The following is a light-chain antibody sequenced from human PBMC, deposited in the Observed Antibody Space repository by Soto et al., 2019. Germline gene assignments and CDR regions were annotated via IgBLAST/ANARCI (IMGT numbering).Light chain of an antibody. V-gene: IGKV1-33*01. Sequence: DIQMTQSPSSLSASVGDRVTITCQASPDISNYLNWYQQKPGKAPKLLIYDASNLETGVPSRFSGSASGTDFSFTISSLQPEHIATYYCQQCGNLGAFGPGTKVDIK. CDR2: DAS. J-gene: IGKJ3*01. CDR3: QQCGNLGA. CDR1: PDISNY.